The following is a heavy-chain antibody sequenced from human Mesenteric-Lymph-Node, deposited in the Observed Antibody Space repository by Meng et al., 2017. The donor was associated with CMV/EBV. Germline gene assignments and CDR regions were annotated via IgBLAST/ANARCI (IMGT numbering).Heavy chain of an antibody. V-gene: IGHV4-34*01. CDR2: INRSGST. D-gene: IGHD3-9*01. CDR1: GGSFSGYY. J-gene: IGHJ4*02. Sequence: QVQLLQWGAGLLKPSETLSVTCAVYGGSFSGYYWNWIRQSPEKGLEWIGEINRSGSTTYNPSFTSRIIISVDTSTNQISLNMSSVTAADTAVYYCARGSSYDILTGYFDYWGQGALVTVSS. CDR3: ARGSSYDILTGYFDY.